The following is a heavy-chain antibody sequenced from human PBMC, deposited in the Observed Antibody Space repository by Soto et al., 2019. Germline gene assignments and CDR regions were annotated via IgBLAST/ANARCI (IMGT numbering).Heavy chain of an antibody. V-gene: IGHV4-34*01. J-gene: IGHJ3*02. Sequence: SETLSLTCAVYGGSFSGYYWSWIRQPPGKGLEWIGEINHSGSTNYNPSLKSRVTISVDTSKNQFSLKLSSVTAADTAVYYCAREGYCSGGSCYSAAFDIWGQGTMVTVSS. CDR2: INHSGST. CDR3: AREGYCSGGSCYSAAFDI. D-gene: IGHD2-15*01. CDR1: GGSFSGYY.